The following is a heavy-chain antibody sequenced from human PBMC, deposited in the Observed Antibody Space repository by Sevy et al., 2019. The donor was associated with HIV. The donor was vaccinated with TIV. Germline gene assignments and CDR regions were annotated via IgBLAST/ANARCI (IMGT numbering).Heavy chain of an antibody. CDR1: GGSMSSSSYY. V-gene: IGHV4-39*01. D-gene: IGHD2-15*01. Sequence: SETLSLTCTVSGGSMSSSSYYWGWIRQPPGKGREWIGSIYYSGSTYYNPSLKSRVTISVDTSKNQFSLKLSSVTAADTAVYYCARGDIVVVVAATPCWFDPWGQGTLVTVSS. CDR3: ARGDIVVVVAATPCWFDP. CDR2: IYYSGST. J-gene: IGHJ5*02.